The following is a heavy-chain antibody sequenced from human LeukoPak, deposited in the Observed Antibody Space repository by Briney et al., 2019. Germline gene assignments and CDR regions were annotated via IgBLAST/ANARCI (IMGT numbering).Heavy chain of an antibody. CDR3: AKYGSGQLWLLGWYFDF. Sequence: GSQRLSCAASGYTFYNYAVTWVRQAPGKGLKWVSSISHDGASTHYADSVKGRFTISRDNSKNTVFLQMDSLRAEDTAVYFCAKYGSGQLWLLGWYFDFWGRGTLVSVSS. V-gene: IGHV3-23*01. J-gene: IGHJ2*01. D-gene: IGHD3-16*01. CDR1: GYTFYNYA. CDR2: ISHDGAST.